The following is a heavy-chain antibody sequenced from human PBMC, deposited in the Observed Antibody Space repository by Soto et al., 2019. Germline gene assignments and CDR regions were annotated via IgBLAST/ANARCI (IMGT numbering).Heavy chain of an antibody. V-gene: IGHV3-30*18. CDR3: AKMEGLDPHYYFDY. D-gene: IGHD3-3*01. CDR1: GFTFSSYG. J-gene: IGHJ4*02. CDR2: ISYDGSNK. Sequence: GGSLRLSCAASGFTFSSYGMHWVRQAPGKGLEWVAVISYDGSNKYYADSVKGRFTISRDNSKNTLYLQMNSLRAEDTAVYYCAKMEGLDPHYYFDYWGQGTLVTVSS.